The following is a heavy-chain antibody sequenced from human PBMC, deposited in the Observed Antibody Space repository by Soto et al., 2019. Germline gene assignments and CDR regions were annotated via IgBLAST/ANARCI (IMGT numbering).Heavy chain of an antibody. Sequence: GGSLRLSCAASGFTFTNYAMTWVRQAPGKGLEYVSAIGAGGDTFYADSVKGRFTISRDNSKNTLYLQMDSLRADDTAVYSCAMEGVTARIDYWGLGTLVTVSS. J-gene: IGHJ4*02. CDR2: IGAGGDT. D-gene: IGHD6-6*01. V-gene: IGHV3-23*01. CDR1: GFTFTNYA. CDR3: AMEGVTARIDY.